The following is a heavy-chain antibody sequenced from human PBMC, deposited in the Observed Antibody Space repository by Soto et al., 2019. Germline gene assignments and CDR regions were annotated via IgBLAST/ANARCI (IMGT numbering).Heavy chain of an antibody. CDR3: ARGEMKLPARSNDVSIDD. CDR2: INPSGGST. J-gene: IGHJ4*02. Sequence: QVQLVQSGAEVKKPGASVKVSCKASGYTFTSYYMHWVRQAPGQGLEWMGIINPSGGSTSYAQKFQGRVTMTEDTATSTVNRELSSLRSEHTAVYYCARGEMKLPARSNDVSIDDWGQGALVTVSS. V-gene: IGHV1-46*01. CDR1: GYTFTSYY. D-gene: IGHD1-1*01.